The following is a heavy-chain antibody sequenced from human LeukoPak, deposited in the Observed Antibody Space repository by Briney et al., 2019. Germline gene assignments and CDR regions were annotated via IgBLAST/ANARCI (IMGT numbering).Heavy chain of an antibody. Sequence: GGSLRLSCAASGFTFSSYWMSWVRQAPGKGLEWVANINQDGSEKYYVDSVKGRFTISRDNAKNTLYLQMNGLRAEDTAVYYCARDLPATPHENDYWGQGTLVTVSS. CDR1: GFTFSSYW. J-gene: IGHJ4*02. V-gene: IGHV3-7*01. CDR2: INQDGSEK. D-gene: IGHD2-2*01. CDR3: ARDLPATPHENDY.